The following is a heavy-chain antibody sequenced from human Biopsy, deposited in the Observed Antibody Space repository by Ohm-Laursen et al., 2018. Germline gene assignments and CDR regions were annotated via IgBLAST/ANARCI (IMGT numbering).Heavy chain of an antibody. J-gene: IGHJ6*02. CDR3: ARDSGILNYGNFKYYHYYGMDA. CDR1: GDSIARSY. D-gene: IGHD4-11*01. CDR2: VFDRGTT. V-gene: IGHV4-59*01. Sequence: GTLSLTCTLSGDSIARSYWSWIRQSPGKGLEWIGHVFDRGTTNYNPSVRSRVTMSEDTSKKQFSLKTTSVTAADTAAYYCARDSGILNYGNFKYYHYYGMDAWGQGTMVTVSS.